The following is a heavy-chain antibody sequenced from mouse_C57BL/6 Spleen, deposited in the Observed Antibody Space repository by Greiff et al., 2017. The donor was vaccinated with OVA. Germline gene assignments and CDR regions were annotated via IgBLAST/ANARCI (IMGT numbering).Heavy chain of an antibody. CDR2: ISSGGSYT. CDR3: ARHGDGYFYAMDY. Sequence: DVMLVESGGDLVKPGGSLKLSCAASGFTFSSYGMSWVRQTPDKRLEWVATISSGGSYTYYPDSVKGRFTISRDNAKNTLYLQMSSLKSEDTAMYYCARHGDGYFYAMDYWGQGTSVTVSS. V-gene: IGHV5-6*02. D-gene: IGHD2-3*01. J-gene: IGHJ4*01. CDR1: GFTFSSYG.